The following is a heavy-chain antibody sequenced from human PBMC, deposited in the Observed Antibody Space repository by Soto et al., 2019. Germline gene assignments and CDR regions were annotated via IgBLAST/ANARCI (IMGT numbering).Heavy chain of an antibody. Sequence: GGSLRLSCSASGSNLRVYWMHWVRQAPGKGLVWVSRISADGKTINYADSVEGRFTVSRDNANNVVSLQLNSLTAEDTAVYFCSRGGGWFDLWGQGSVVTVSS. V-gene: IGHV3-74*01. J-gene: IGHJ5*02. CDR2: ISADGKTI. CDR3: SRGGGWFDL. CDR1: GSNLRVYW.